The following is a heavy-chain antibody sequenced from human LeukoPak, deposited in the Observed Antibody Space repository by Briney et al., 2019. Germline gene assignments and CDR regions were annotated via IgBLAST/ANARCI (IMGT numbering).Heavy chain of an antibody. J-gene: IGHJ6*03. Sequence: GASVKVSCKASGYTFTMYYIHWVRQAPGQGLEWMGMINPSDGATTYAQRFQGRVTMTRDMSTTTVNMDLSSLRSEDTAVYYCARGTGDTDYYYMDVWGKGTTVTVSS. D-gene: IGHD7-27*01. CDR2: INPSDGAT. CDR1: GYTFTMYY. CDR3: ARGTGDTDYYYMDV. V-gene: IGHV1-46*01.